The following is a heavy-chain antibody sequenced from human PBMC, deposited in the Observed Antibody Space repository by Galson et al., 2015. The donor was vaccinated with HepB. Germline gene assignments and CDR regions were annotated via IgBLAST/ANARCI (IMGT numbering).Heavy chain of an antibody. J-gene: IGHJ4*02. Sequence: SVKVSCKASGYTFTSYAMNWVRQASGQGLEWMGWINTNTGNPTYAQGFTGRFVFSLDTSVSTAYLQISSLKAEDTAVYYCARDPLVGATTSDYWGQGTLVTVSS. CDR3: ARDPLVGATTSDY. V-gene: IGHV7-4-1*02. D-gene: IGHD1-26*01. CDR2: INTNTGNP. CDR1: GYTFTSYA.